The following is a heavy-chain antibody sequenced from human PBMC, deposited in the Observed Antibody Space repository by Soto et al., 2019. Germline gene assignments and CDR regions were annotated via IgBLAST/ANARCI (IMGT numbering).Heavy chain of an antibody. Sequence: PGGSLRLSCAASGFTFSSYAMHWVRQAPGKGLEWVALISYDGSDKDYADSVKGRFTISRDNSRNTLFLQMNSLRAEDTSVYYCAKEGGLSGSYYISSSYYFDYWGQGTLVTVSS. V-gene: IGHV3-30-3*01. CDR1: GFTFSSYA. D-gene: IGHD1-26*01. CDR3: AKEGGLSGSYYISSSYYFDY. J-gene: IGHJ4*02. CDR2: ISYDGSDK.